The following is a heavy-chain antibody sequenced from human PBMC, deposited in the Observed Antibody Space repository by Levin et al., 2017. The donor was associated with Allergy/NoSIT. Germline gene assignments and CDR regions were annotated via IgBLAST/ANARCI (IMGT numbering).Heavy chain of an antibody. D-gene: IGHD3-10*01. CDR3: VRMASMIRGVFHREMDC. Sequence: PGGSLRLSCAASGFTFSDFAMNWVRQAPGKGLEWVSVISSDGKTIHYADSVKGRLTISRDNFNSKLYLQMNSLRAEDTALYYCVRMASMIRGVFHREMDCWGQGTLVAVSS. J-gene: IGHJ4*02. CDR2: ISSDGKTI. CDR1: GFTFSDFA. V-gene: IGHV3-23*01.